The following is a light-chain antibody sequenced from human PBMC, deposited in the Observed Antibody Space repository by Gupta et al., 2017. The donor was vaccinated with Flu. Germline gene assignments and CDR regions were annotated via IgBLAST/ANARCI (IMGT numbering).Light chain of an antibody. CDR2: DDS. CDR3: QEWDSSSERL. CDR1: NIGSKS. V-gene: IGLV3-21*02. Sequence: SYVLTQPPSVSVAPGQTARITCERNNIGSKSVHWYQQKPGQAPVLVVDDDSDRPSGIPERFSGSNSGNTATLTINRVEAGDEADYYCQEWDSSSERLFGGGTKLTVL. J-gene: IGLJ2*01.